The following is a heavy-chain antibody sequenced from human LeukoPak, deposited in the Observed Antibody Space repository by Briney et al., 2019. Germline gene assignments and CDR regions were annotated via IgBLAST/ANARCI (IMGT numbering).Heavy chain of an antibody. CDR3: ARLSVAPPPRSYYYYGMDV. CDR1: GGSISSYY. V-gene: IGHV4-59*01. J-gene: IGHJ6*02. CDR2: IYYSGST. D-gene: IGHD6-19*01. Sequence: SETLSLTCTVSGGSISSYYWSWIRQPPGKGLEWIGYIYYSGSTNYNPSLKSRVTISVDTSKNQFSLKLSSVTAADTAVYYCARLSVAPPPRSYYYYGMDVWGQGTTVTVSS.